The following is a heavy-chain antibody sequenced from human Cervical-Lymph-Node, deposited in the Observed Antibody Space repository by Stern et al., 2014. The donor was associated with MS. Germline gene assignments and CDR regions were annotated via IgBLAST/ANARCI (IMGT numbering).Heavy chain of an antibody. CDR3: ATLGVTTGDFDP. CDR1: GGTFSSSG. Sequence: DQLVDSGSEVKKPGSSVRVSCKASGGTFSSSGISWVRQAPGQGLEWMGRIIPILSITNYAQNFQGRVTITADKSTSTAYMELSSLRSEDTAVYYCATLGVTTGDFDPWGQGTLVTVSS. CDR2: IIPILSIT. J-gene: IGHJ5*02. D-gene: IGHD4-17*01. V-gene: IGHV1-69*04.